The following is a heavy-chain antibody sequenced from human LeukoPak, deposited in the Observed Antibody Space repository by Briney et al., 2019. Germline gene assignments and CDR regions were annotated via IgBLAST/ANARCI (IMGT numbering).Heavy chain of an antibody. J-gene: IGHJ4*02. Sequence: PSETLSLTCTVSGGSINGPSDFWAWIRQSPGKGLEWIGNIHYTGDTYYSPSLKSRITISVDTSKNQFSLKLSSVTAADTAVYYCARDSYRIVGATKFDYWGQGTLVTVSS. D-gene: IGHD1-26*01. V-gene: IGHV4-39*07. CDR2: IHYTGDT. CDR3: ARDSYRIVGATKFDY. CDR1: GGSINGPSDF.